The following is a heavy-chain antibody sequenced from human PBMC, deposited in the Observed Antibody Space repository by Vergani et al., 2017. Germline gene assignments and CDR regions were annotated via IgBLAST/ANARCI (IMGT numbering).Heavy chain of an antibody. D-gene: IGHD1-14*01. Sequence: QVQLVQSGAEVKKPGSSVKVSCKASGGTFSSYTISWVRQAPGQGLEWMGRIIPILGIANYAQKFQGRVTITADKSTSTAYMELSSMRSEDTAVYYCARGTSGRAFDIWGQGTMVTVSS. CDR3: ARGTSGRAFDI. V-gene: IGHV1-69*02. CDR2: IIPILGIA. CDR1: GGTFSSYT. J-gene: IGHJ3*02.